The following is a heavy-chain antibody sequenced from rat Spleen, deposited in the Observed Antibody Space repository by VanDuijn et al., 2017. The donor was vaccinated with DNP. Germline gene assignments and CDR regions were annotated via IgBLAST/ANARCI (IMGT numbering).Heavy chain of an antibody. CDR2: ISATGGST. J-gene: IGHJ4*01. CDR3: AREGDYYDGYGDALDA. V-gene: IGHV5S13*01. CDR1: GFTFSYYG. Sequence: EVQLVESGGGLVQPGRSLKLSCAASGFTFSYYGMAWVRQAPKKGLEWVASISATGGSTSYRDSVRGRFTISRDNAQDNLYLQMTSLRSEDTATYYCAREGDYYDGYGDALDAWGQGTSVTVAS. D-gene: IGHD1-12*03.